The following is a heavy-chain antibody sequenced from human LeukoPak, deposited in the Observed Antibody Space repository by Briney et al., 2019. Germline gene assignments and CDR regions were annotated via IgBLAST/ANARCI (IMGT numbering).Heavy chain of an antibody. CDR2: ISKTSSSI. D-gene: IGHD1-26*01. Sequence: GGSRRLSCAASGFTFSTYNMNWVRQAPGKGLEWVSYISKTSSSIYYADSVKGRFTISRDNAKNSLYLQMNSLRAEDTAVYYCASSGDYYMGYWGQGTLVTVSS. J-gene: IGHJ4*02. CDR1: GFTFSTYN. V-gene: IGHV3-48*01. CDR3: ASSGDYYMGY.